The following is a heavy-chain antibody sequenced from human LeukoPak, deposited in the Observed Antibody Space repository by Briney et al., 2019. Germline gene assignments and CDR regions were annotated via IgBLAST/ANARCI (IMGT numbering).Heavy chain of an antibody. J-gene: IGHJ3*02. CDR1: GFTFSSYS. CDR3: ARAGSFLEWLLLPPGAFDI. CDR2: ISSSSSYI. D-gene: IGHD3-3*01. V-gene: IGHV3-21*01. Sequence: GGSLRLSYAASGFTFSSYSMSWVSQDPGKWLEWVSSISSSSSYIYYADSVKGRFTISRDNAKNSLYLQMNRLRAEDTAVYYCARAGSFLEWLLLPPGAFDIWGEGTMVTVSS.